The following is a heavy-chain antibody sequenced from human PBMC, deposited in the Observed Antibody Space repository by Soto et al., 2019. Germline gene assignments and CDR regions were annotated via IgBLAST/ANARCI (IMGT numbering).Heavy chain of an antibody. CDR3: ARPSLPGASGWYAH. V-gene: IGHV4-39*01. Sequence: SETLSLTCSVSGDSISTRNYYWDWIRQPPGKGREWIGSIFYSGSTYFRPSLKSRVTISIDTSKTQFSLKLTSVTAADTALYYGARPSLPGASGWYAHWGQGTMVTVYS. CDR2: IFYSGST. D-gene: IGHD6-19*01. J-gene: IGHJ5*02. CDR1: GDSISTRNYY.